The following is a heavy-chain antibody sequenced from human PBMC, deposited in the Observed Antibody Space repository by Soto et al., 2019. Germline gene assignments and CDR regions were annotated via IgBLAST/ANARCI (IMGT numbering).Heavy chain of an antibody. CDR2: MRRKANSYTT. V-gene: IGHV3-72*01. D-gene: IGHD6-19*01. CDR3: AMLGGWSGGSSGMDV. J-gene: IGHJ6*02. CDR1: GLIFSDYH. Sequence: EVQLVESGGGLVQPGGSLRLSCAASGLIFSDYHMDWVRQAPGKGLEWVGRMRRKANSYTTEYAASVKGRFTISRDDSKTSLYLQMNSLKSEDTAVYYCAMLGGWSGGSSGMDVWGQGTTVTVSS.